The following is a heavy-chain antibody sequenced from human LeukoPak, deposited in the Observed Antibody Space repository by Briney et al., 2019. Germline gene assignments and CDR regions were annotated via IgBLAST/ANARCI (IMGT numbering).Heavy chain of an antibody. CDR2: IYHSGST. Sequence: PSETLSLTCAVYGGSFSGYYWSWIRQPPGKGLEWIGYIYHSGSTYYNPSLKSRVTISVDRSKNQFSLKLSPVTAADTAVYYCARDDPRRDAFDIWGQGTMVTVSS. V-gene: IGHV4-30-2*01. CDR3: ARDDPRRDAFDI. CDR1: GGSFSGYY. J-gene: IGHJ3*02.